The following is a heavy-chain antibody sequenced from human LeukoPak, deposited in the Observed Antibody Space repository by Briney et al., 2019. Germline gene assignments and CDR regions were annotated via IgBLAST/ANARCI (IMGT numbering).Heavy chain of an antibody. D-gene: IGHD3-3*01. CDR2: ISWNSGSI. V-gene: IGHV3-9*01. CDR3: AKDRRYYDFWSGYYTSTGMDV. Sequence: GGSLRLSCAASGFTFDDYAMHGVRQAPGKGLEWGSGISWNSGSIGYADSVKGRFTISRDNAKNSLYLQMNSLRAEDTALYYCAKDRRYYDFWSGYYTSTGMDVWGQGTTVTVSS. CDR1: GFTFDDYA. J-gene: IGHJ6*02.